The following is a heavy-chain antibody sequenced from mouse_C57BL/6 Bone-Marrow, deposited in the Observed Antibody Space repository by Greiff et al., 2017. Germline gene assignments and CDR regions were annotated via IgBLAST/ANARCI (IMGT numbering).Heavy chain of an antibody. J-gene: IGHJ4*01. CDR2: ISYSGST. Sequence: EVKLEESGPGLAKPSQTLSLTCSVTGYSITSDYWNWIRKFPGNKLEYMGYISYSGSTYYNPSLKSRISITRDTSKNQYYLQLNSVTTEDTATYYCARRHSPDYYAMDYWGQGTSVTVSS. CDR1: GYSITSDY. CDR3: ARRHSPDYYAMDY. V-gene: IGHV3-8*01. D-gene: IGHD2-12*01.